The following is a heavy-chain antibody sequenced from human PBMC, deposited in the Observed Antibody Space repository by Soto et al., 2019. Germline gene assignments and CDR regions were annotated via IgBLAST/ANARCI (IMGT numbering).Heavy chain of an antibody. CDR2: IYYSGST. Sequence: QVQLQESGPGLVKPSQTLSLTCTVSGGSVSSGGGNYWSWIRQHPGKGLEWIGYIYYSGSTYYTPSLKSRVTISLDTSKNQFSLKLSSVTAADTAVYFCARAPNSWYVYFADWGQGTLVTDSS. D-gene: IGHD6-13*01. V-gene: IGHV4-31*03. CDR3: ARAPNSWYVYFAD. J-gene: IGHJ4*02. CDR1: GGSVSSGGGNY.